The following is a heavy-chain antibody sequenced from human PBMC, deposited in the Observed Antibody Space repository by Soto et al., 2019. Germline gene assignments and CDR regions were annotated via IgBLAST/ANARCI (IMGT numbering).Heavy chain of an antibody. J-gene: IGHJ4*02. CDR2: SIPNFGTA. CDR3: ASSVYHSRGYYYY. V-gene: IGHV1-69*01. D-gene: IGHD3-22*01. Sequence: QVQLVQSGAEVKKPGSSVKVSCKASGGTFSSYAISWVRQAPGQGLEWMGGSIPNFGTANYAQKFQGRVKITAHESTSTAYVELSSLRSEDTAVYYCASSVYHSRGYYYYWGQGTLITVSS. CDR1: GGTFSSYA.